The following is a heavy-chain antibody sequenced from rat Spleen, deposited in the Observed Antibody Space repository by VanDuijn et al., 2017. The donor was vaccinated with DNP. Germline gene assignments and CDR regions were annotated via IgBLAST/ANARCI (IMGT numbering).Heavy chain of an antibody. Sequence: EVQLVESGGGLVQPGRSLKLFCAASGFTFNDYYMAWVRQAPTKGLEWVAYISYDGGRIYYGDSVKGRFTISRDNAKSTLYLQVDSLRSEDTATYYCARHDEGNYYDGSNWFAYWGQGTLVTVSS. CDR1: GFTFNDYY. V-gene: IGHV5-22*01. CDR2: ISYDGGRI. J-gene: IGHJ3*01. D-gene: IGHD1-12*02. CDR3: ARHDEGNYYDGSNWFAY.